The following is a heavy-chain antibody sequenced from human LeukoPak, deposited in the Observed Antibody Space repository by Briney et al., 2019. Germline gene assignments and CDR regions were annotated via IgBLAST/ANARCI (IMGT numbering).Heavy chain of an antibody. Sequence: PGGSLRLSCAASGFTFSSSAMNWVRQAPGKGLEWVSSISSSSSYIYYADSVKGRFTISRDNAKNSLYLQMNSLRAEDTAVYYCARVVGYYDSTGYSDYWGQGTLVTVSS. CDR3: ARVVGYYDSTGYSDY. CDR2: ISSSSSYI. CDR1: GFTFSSSA. J-gene: IGHJ4*02. V-gene: IGHV3-21*01. D-gene: IGHD3-22*01.